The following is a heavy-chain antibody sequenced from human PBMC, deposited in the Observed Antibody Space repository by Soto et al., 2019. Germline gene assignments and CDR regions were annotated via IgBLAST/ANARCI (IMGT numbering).Heavy chain of an antibody. V-gene: IGHV3-64D*08. CDR1: GFTFSSYA. CDR2: ISSNGGST. Sequence: GGSLRLSCSASGFTFSSYAMHWVRQAPGKGLEYVSAISSNGGSTYYADSVKGRFTISRDNSKNTLYLQMSSLRAEDTAVYYCVKLQLWLVGSLDVWGQGTTVTVSS. J-gene: IGHJ6*02. D-gene: IGHD5-18*01. CDR3: VKLQLWLVGSLDV.